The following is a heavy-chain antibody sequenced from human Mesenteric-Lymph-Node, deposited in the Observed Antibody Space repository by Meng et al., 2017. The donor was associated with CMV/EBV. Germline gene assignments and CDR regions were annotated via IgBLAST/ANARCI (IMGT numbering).Heavy chain of an antibody. Sequence: GESLKISCAASGFSFSTYDMHWVRQAPGKGLEWVADIRKDGGEIYYVDSVKGRFTISRDNAKNSLYLQMNSLRAEDTALYYCARDMGWYRFDSWGQGTLVTVSS. CDR3: ARDMGWYRFDS. CDR2: IRKDGGEI. J-gene: IGHJ4*02. CDR1: GFSFSTYD. V-gene: IGHV3-7*01. D-gene: IGHD6-19*01.